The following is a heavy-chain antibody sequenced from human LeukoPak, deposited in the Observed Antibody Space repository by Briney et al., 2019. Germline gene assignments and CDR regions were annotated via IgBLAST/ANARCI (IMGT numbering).Heavy chain of an antibody. V-gene: IGHV4-34*01. CDR3: ARGPCSSTSCDSAY. CDR2: INHSGST. CDR1: GGSFSGYY. J-gene: IGHJ4*02. D-gene: IGHD2-2*01. Sequence: PSETLSLTCAVYGGSFSGYYWSWIRQPQGKGLEWIGEINHSGSTNYKPSLKSRVTISVDTSKNQFSLRLSSVTAADTAVYYCARGPCSSTSCDSAYWGQGALVTVSS.